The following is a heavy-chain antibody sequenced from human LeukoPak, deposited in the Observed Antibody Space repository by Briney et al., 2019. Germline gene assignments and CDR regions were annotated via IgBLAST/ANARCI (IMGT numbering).Heavy chain of an antibody. D-gene: IGHD3-9*01. CDR2: IYFSGST. CDR3: ARAPRYYDILTGYSVDAFDI. Sequence: SETLSLTCTVSGGPISSYYWSWIRQPPGKGLEWIGYIYFSGSTNYNPSLKSRVTISVDTSKNQLSLKLSSVTAADTAVYYCARAPRYYDILTGYSVDAFDIWGQGTMVTVSS. J-gene: IGHJ3*02. V-gene: IGHV4-59*08. CDR1: GGPISSYY.